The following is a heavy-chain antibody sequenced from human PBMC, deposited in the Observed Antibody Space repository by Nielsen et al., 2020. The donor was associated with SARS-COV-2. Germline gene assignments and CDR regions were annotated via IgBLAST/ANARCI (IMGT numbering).Heavy chain of an antibody. Sequence: WVRQAPGQGLEWMGGIIPIFGTANYAQKFQGRVTITADESTSTAYMELSSLRSEDTAVYYCARLAVGYCSGGSCYSAPSPAASDYWGQGTLVTVS. V-gene: IGHV1-69*01. CDR3: ARLAVGYCSGGSCYSAPSPAASDY. D-gene: IGHD2-15*01. CDR2: IIPIFGTA. J-gene: IGHJ4*02.